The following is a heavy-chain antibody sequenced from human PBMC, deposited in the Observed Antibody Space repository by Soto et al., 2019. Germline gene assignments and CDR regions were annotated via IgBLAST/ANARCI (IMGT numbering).Heavy chain of an antibody. V-gene: IGHV3-48*02. CDR1: GFTFSSYS. CDR3: ARDMEVLRYFDWLLSPYGMDV. CDR2: ISSSSSTI. D-gene: IGHD3-9*01. J-gene: IGHJ6*02. Sequence: QPGGSLRLSCAASGFTFSSYSMNWVRQAPGKGLEWVSYISSSSSTIYYADSVKGRFTISRDNVKNSLYLQMNSLRDEDTAVYYCARDMEVLRYFDWLLSPYGMDVWGQGTTVTVSS.